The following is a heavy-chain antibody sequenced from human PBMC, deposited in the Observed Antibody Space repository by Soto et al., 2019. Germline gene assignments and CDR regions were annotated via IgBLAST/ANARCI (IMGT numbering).Heavy chain of an antibody. Sequence: GGSLRLSCTASGFTFGDYAMSWFRQAPGKGLEWVGFIRSKAYGGTTEYAASVKGRFTISRDDSKSIAYLQMNSLKTEDTAVYYCTRGVGTYYDFWSGFAPYGMDVWGQGTTVTVSS. CDR2: IRSKAYGGTT. J-gene: IGHJ6*02. V-gene: IGHV3-49*03. CDR3: TRGVGTYYDFWSGFAPYGMDV. CDR1: GFTFGDYA. D-gene: IGHD3-3*01.